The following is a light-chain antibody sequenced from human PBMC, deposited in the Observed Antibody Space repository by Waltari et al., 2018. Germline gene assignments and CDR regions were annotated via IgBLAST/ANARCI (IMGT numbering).Light chain of an antibody. Sequence: DIQMTQSPSSLSASVGARVTITCRASQNISPYVNWYQQKPGKAPKLLIYGASNLQTGVPSRFSGRGSGTEFTLTISRLQPEDFATYYCQRSYTSPYSFGQGTRLEIK. V-gene: IGKV1-39*01. J-gene: IGKJ2*03. CDR3: QRSYTSPYS. CDR2: GAS. CDR1: QNISPY.